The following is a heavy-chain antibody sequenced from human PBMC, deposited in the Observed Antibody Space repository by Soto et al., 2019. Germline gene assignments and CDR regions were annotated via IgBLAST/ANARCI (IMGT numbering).Heavy chain of an antibody. CDR1: GFTFSSYA. CDR3: AKDLDRVPAATNAFDI. D-gene: IGHD2-2*01. J-gene: IGHJ3*02. Sequence: PGGSLRLSCAASGFTFSSYAMSWVRQAPGKGLEWVSAISGSGGSTYYADSVKGRFTISRDNSKNTLYLQMNSLRAEDTAVYYCAKDLDRVPAATNAFDIWGQGTMVTVSS. V-gene: IGHV3-23*01. CDR2: ISGSGGST.